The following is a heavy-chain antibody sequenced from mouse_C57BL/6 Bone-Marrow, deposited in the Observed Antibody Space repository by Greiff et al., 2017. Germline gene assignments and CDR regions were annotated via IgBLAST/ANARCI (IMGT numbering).Heavy chain of an antibody. Sequence: QVQLKESGAELARPGASVKLSCKASGYTFTSYGISWVKQRTGQGLEWIGGIYPRSGNTYYNEKFKGKATLTANKSSSTAYMELRSLTSADSAVYFCARGDVLWLRQGVDYWGQGTTLTVTS. CDR2: IYPRSGNT. CDR1: GYTFTSYG. D-gene: IGHD2-2*01. J-gene: IGHJ2*01. CDR3: ARGDVLWLRQGVDY. V-gene: IGHV1-81*01.